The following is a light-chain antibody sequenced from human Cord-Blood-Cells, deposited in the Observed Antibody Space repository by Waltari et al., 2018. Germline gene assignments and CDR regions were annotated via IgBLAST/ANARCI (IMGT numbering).Light chain of an antibody. V-gene: IGLV2-14*01. J-gene: IGLJ2*01. Sequence: QSALTQPASVSGSPGQSITISCTGTSSDVGGYNYVSCYQQPPGKAPELMIYEVRKRPSGVSNRFSGAKSGNTASLTISGLQAEDEADYYCSSYTSSSTVFGGGTKLTVL. CDR3: SSYTSSSTV. CDR2: EVR. CDR1: SSDVGGYNY.